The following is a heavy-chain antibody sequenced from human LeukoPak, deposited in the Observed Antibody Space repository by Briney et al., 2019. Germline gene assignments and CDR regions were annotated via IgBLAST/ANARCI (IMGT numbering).Heavy chain of an antibody. CDR2: ISSSGSTI. J-gene: IGHJ4*02. CDR3: AKDLASGIAVAGDY. Sequence: GGSLRLSCAASGFTFSDYYMSWIRQAPGKGLEWVAYISSSGSTIYYADSVKGGFTISRDNSKNTLYLQMNSLRAEDTAVYYCAKDLASGIAVAGDYWGQGTLVTVSS. V-gene: IGHV3-11*04. D-gene: IGHD6-19*01. CDR1: GFTFSDYY.